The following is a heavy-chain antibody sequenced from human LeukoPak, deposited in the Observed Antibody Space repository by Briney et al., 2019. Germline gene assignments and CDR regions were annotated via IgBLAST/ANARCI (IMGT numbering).Heavy chain of an antibody. J-gene: IGHJ5*02. Sequence: SETLSPTCTVSGGSITNYYWSWIRQPPGKGLERIGYIYCTGSTNYNPSLRSRVTISVDTSKNQLSLKLTSVTPADTAVYYCARKAAAGIPPLYNWFDPWGQGTLVTVSA. D-gene: IGHD6-13*01. CDR1: GGSITNYY. CDR3: ARKAAAGIPPLYNWFDP. V-gene: IGHV4-59*01. CDR2: IYCTGST.